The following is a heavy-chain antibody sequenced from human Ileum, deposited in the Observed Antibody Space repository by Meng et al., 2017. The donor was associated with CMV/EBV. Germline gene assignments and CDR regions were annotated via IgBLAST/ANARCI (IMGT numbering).Heavy chain of an antibody. Sequence: CAASGLNFNSYDMTGGRQTPGKGLEWLSIITNGDDTYYADSVKGRFIISRDNSKSTLYLQMNSLRAEDTAIYYCAKVPPTVRALDYWGQGTLVTVSS. V-gene: IGHV3-23*01. CDR2: ITNGDDT. CDR1: GLNFNSYD. CDR3: AKVPPTVRALDY. J-gene: IGHJ4*02. D-gene: IGHD4-17*01.